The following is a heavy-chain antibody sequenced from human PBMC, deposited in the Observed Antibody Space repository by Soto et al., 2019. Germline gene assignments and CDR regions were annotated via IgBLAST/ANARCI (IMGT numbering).Heavy chain of an antibody. CDR1: GFSFSDHY. CDR2: SRNKVNSYTT. Sequence: PGGSLRLSCAVSGFSFSDHYMDWVRQAPGKGLEWVGRSRNKVNSYTTEYAASVKGRFSISRDDSKNSLYLQMNSLKTEDTAVYYCVRNGDSYAFDIWGQGTMVTVSS. CDR3: VRNGDSYAFDI. D-gene: IGHD2-21*01. V-gene: IGHV3-72*01. J-gene: IGHJ3*02.